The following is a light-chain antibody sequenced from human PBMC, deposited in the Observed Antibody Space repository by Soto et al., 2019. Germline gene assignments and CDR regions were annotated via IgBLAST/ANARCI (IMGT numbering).Light chain of an antibody. CDR3: QSYDSSLSGSKV. CDR2: GNS. J-gene: IGLJ2*01. V-gene: IGLV1-40*01. Sequence: QSVLTQPPSVSGAPGQRVTISCTGTSSNIGAGYEVHWYHQLPGTAPKFLIYGNSNRPSGVPDRFSGSKSGTSASLAITGLQAEDEADYYCQSYDSSLSGSKVFGGGTKLTVL. CDR1: SSNIGAGYE.